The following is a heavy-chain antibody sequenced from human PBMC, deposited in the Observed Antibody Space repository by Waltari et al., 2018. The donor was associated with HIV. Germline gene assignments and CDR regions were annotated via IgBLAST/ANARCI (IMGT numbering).Heavy chain of an antibody. D-gene: IGHD1-7*01. CDR2: INPNSGGT. CDR1: GYTLPGYY. Sequence: QVQLVQSGAEVKKPGASVTVSCKASGYTLPGYYMHWGRQAPGQGLEWMGWINPNSGGTNYAQKFQGRVTMTRDTSISTAYMELSRLRSDDTAVYYCARDRARTTDYYYYGMDVWGQGTTVTVSS. V-gene: IGHV1-2*02. J-gene: IGHJ6*02. CDR3: ARDRARTTDYYYYGMDV.